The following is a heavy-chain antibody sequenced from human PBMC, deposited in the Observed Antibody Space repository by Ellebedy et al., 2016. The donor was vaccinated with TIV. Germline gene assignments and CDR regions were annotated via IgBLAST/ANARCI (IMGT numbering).Heavy chain of an antibody. Sequence: ASVKVSCKASGYSFTSYGVTWVRQAPGQGLEWMGWINPQNGNRYFAQKLQGRVTMTTDTSTSTAYMELRSLRSDDTAVYYCARDLRSIAARDDYWGQGTLVTVSS. V-gene: IGHV1-18*04. D-gene: IGHD6-6*01. CDR1: GYSFTSYG. CDR2: INPQNGNR. CDR3: ARDLRSIAARDDY. J-gene: IGHJ4*02.